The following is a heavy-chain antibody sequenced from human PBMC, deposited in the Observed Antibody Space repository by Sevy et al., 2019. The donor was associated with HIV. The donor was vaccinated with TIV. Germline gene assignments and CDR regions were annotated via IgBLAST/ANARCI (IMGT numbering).Heavy chain of an antibody. D-gene: IGHD6-13*01. CDR3: AKLWGGIAAAGRDY. V-gene: IGHV3-30*18. J-gene: IGHJ4*02. CDR1: GFTFSTYD. CDR2: ISYDGSYR. Sequence: GGSLRLSCVASGFTFSTYDMHWVRQAPGKGLEWVAIISYDGSYRYYADSVKGRFTISRDNSKNTLYLQMNSLRAEDTAVYYCAKLWGGIAAAGRDYWGQGTLVTVSS.